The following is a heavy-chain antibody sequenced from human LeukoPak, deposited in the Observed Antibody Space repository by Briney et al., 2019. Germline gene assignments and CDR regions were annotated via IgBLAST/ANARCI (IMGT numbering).Heavy chain of an antibody. Sequence: GGSLRLSCAASGFTFSSYGMHWVRQAPGKGLEWVAFIRYDGSNKYYADSVKGRFTISRDNSKNTLYLQMNSLRAEDTAVYYCAKGTRGYYWYFDLWGRGTLVTVSS. CDR1: GFTFSSYG. D-gene: IGHD3-22*01. CDR3: AKGTRGYYWYFDL. CDR2: IRYDGSNK. J-gene: IGHJ2*01. V-gene: IGHV3-30*02.